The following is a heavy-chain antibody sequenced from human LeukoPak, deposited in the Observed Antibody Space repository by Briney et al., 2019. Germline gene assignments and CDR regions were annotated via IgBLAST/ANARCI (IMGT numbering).Heavy chain of an antibody. J-gene: IGHJ6*02. CDR2: ISGSGGST. D-gene: IGHD3-10*01. V-gene: IGHV3-23*01. CDR3: ARDITMVRGVIGYYYYYGMDV. CDR1: GFTFSSYA. Sequence: PGGSLRLSCAASGFTFSSYAMSWVRQAPGKGLEWVSAISGSGGSTYYADSVKGRFTISRDNAKNSLYLQMNSLRAEDTAVYYCARDITMVRGVIGYYYYYGMDVWGQGTTVTVSS.